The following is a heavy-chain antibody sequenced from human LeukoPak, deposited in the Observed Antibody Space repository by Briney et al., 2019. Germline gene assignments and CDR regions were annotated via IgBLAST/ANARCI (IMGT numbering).Heavy chain of an antibody. CDR2: IYTSGSN. D-gene: IGHD6-19*01. V-gene: IGHV4-4*07. CDR1: GGSISSYY. J-gene: IGHJ4*02. Sequence: SETLSLTCTVSGGSISSYYWSWVRQPAGKGLGWIGRIYTSGSNKYNPSLNSPVTISVDKSKNQFSLKLSSVTAADTAVYYCARSIAVAGTHYWGQGTLVTVSS. CDR3: ARSIAVAGTHY.